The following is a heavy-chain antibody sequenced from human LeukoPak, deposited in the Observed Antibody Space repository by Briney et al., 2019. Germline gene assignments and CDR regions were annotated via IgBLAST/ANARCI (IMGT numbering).Heavy chain of an antibody. V-gene: IGHV1-2*02. CDR3: ARGRIGYYLDY. Sequence: ASVKVSCKASGYTFTGYYMHWLRQAPGQGLEWMGWINPNSGGTNYAEKFQGRVTMTSDTSISTAYMELTRLRSDDTAVYYCARGRIGYYLDYWGQGALVPVSS. CDR1: GYTFTGYY. D-gene: IGHD3-22*01. J-gene: IGHJ4*02. CDR2: INPNSGGT.